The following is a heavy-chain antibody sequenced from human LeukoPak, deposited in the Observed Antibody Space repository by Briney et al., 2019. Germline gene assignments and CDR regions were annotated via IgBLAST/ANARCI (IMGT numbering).Heavy chain of an antibody. V-gene: IGHV1-2*06. CDR1: GYTFTGYY. Sequence: GASVKVSCKASGYTFTGYYVHWVRQAPGQGLEWMGRLNPNSGDTNCAQNFQGRVTMTRDTSISTAYMELNRLKSDDTAAYFCARVRGYCSSTSCYDFDYWGQGTLVTVSS. D-gene: IGHD2-2*01. CDR3: ARVRGYCSSTSCYDFDY. J-gene: IGHJ4*02. CDR2: LNPNSGDT.